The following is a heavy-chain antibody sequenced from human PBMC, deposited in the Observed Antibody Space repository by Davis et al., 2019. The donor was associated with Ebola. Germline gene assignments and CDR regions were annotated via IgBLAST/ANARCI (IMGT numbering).Heavy chain of an antibody. CDR1: GGSISSSSYY. V-gene: IGHV4-39*07. J-gene: IGHJ4*02. CDR2: IYYSGST. CDR3: ARWDYDSGGYYLGN. D-gene: IGHD3-22*01. Sequence: PSETLSLTCTVSGGSISSSSYYWGWIRQPPGKGLEWIGSIYYSGSTTYNPSLKGRVTISVDTSNNQLSLKLSSVTAADTAVYYCARWDYDSGGYYLGNWGQGTLVTVSS.